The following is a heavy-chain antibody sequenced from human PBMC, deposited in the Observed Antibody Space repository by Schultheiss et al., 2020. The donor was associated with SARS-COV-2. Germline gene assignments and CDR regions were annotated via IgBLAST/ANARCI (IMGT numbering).Heavy chain of an antibody. CDR1: GDSVSSNSAA. CDR3: ARGPYCSGGSCYGHAPGGY. D-gene: IGHD2-15*01. CDR2: TYYRSKWYN. Sequence: SQTLSLTCAISGDSVSSNSAAWNWIRQSPSRGLEWLGRTYYRSKWYNDYALSVQSRITINPDTSKNQFSLKLSSVTAADTAVYYCARGPYCSGGSCYGHAPGGYWGQGTRVTVAS. V-gene: IGHV6-1*01. J-gene: IGHJ4*02.